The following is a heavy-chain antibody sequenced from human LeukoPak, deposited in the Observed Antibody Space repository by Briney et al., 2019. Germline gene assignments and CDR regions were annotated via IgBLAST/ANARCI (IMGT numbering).Heavy chain of an antibody. CDR1: GGSISSGSYY. CDR2: IYTSGST. J-gene: IGHJ3*02. Sequence: NSSETLSLACTVSGGSISSGSYYWSWIRQPAGKGLEWIGRIYTSGSTNYNPSLKSRVTISVDTSKNQFSLKLSSVTAADTAVYYCAREEDYYASSGYYYRGPFDIWGQGTMVTVSS. CDR3: AREEDYYASSGYYYRGPFDI. D-gene: IGHD3-22*01. V-gene: IGHV4-61*02.